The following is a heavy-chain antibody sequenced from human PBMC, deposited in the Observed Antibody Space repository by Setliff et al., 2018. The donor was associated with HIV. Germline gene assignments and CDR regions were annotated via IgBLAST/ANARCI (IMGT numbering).Heavy chain of an antibody. V-gene: IGHV3-53*01. CDR2: IYSTGST. CDR3: ARDYGGNSGFYFDY. J-gene: IGHJ4*02. CDR1: GFTVSNKY. Sequence: PSETLSLSCAASGFTVSNKYMSWLRQAPGKGQEWVSVIYSTGSTSYADSVKGRFTISRDNSKNMLYLQMNSLRTEDTAVYYCARDYGGNSGFYFDYWGQGTPVTVSS. D-gene: IGHD4-17*01.